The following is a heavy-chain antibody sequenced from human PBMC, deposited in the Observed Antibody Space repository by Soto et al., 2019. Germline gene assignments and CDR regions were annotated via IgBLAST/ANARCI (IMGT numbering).Heavy chain of an antibody. Sequence: EVQLVESGGGLVKPGGSLSLSCAASGFTFSNVWISWFRQPPGKGLEGVGRIKRRADGGTTDYATPVRGRFTVSRDDSKNTLYLQMNSLKTEDTAVYYCTAGYCSGGSCYSVVYWGQGTLVTVSS. V-gene: IGHV3-15*01. CDR1: GFTFSNVW. CDR3: TAGYCSGGSCYSVVY. D-gene: IGHD2-15*01. CDR2: IKRRADGGTT. J-gene: IGHJ4*02.